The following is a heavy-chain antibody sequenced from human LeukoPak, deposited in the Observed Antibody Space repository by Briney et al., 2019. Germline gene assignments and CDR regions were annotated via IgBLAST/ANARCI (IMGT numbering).Heavy chain of an antibody. CDR1: GGTFSSYA. J-gene: IGHJ5*02. CDR3: ARSWHCSSTSCYSDWFDP. CDR2: IIPIFGTA. Sequence: ASVKVSCKASGGTFSSYAISWVRRAPGQGREWMGGIIPIFGTANYAQKFQGRVTITADESTSTAYMELSSLRSEDTAVYYCARSWHCSSTSCYSDWFDPWGQGTLVTVSS. V-gene: IGHV1-69*01. D-gene: IGHD2-2*01.